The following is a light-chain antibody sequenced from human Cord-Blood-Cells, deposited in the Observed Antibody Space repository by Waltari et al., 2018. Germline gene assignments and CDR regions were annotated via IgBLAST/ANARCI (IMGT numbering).Light chain of an antibody. V-gene: IGLV2-14*01. CDR2: DVS. CDR3: SSYTSSSTRV. J-gene: IGLJ3*02. CDR1: TSYVGGYIY. Sequence: QSALTQPASVSGSPGQPLTISCIGTTSYVGGYIYVSWSQQHPCKAPILMIYDVSNRPSGVSNRVSGSKSGNTAYLTISGLQAEDEADYYCSSYTSSSTRVFGGGTKLTVL.